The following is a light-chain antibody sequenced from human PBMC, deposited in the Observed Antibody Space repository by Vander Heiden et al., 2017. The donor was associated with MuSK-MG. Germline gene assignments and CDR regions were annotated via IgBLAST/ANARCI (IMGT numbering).Light chain of an antibody. CDR3: CSYAGSSTLL. Sequence: QSALTQPASVSGSPGQSITISCTGTSSDVGSYNLVSWYQQHPGKAPKLLIYEGSRRPSGISNRFSGSKSGNTASLTISGLQAEYEADYYCCSYAGSSTLLFGGGTKLT. J-gene: IGLJ2*01. CDR2: EGS. V-gene: IGLV2-23*01. CDR1: SSDVGSYNL.